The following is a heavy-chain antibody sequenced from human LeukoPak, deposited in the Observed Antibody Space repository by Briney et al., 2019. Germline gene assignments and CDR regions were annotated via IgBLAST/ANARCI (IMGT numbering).Heavy chain of an antibody. CDR3: AERMVRGVMSY. Sequence: GGSLRLSCAASGFTFSSYAMSWVRQAPGKGLEWVSAISGSGGSTYYAHSVKGRFTISRDNSKNTLYLQMNSLRAEDTAVYYCAERMVRGVMSYWGQGTLVTVSS. CDR1: GFTFSSYA. CDR2: ISGSGGST. D-gene: IGHD3-10*01. V-gene: IGHV3-23*01. J-gene: IGHJ4*02.